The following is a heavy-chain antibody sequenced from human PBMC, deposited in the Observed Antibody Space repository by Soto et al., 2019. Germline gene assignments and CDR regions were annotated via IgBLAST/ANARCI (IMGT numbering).Heavy chain of an antibody. Sequence: PGGSLRLSCAASGFTFSDYYMSWIRQAPGKGLEWISYISSSVSTIYYADSVKGRFTISRDNAQNSLYLQMNTLRAEDTAVDYCARGWGGSYSFDYWGQGTLVTVSS. CDR2: ISSSVSTI. CDR3: ARGWGGSYSFDY. D-gene: IGHD1-26*01. V-gene: IGHV3-11*01. CDR1: GFTFSDYY. J-gene: IGHJ4*02.